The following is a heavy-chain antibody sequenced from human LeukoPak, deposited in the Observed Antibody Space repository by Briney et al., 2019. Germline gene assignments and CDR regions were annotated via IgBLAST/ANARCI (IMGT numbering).Heavy chain of an antibody. J-gene: IGHJ5*02. Sequence: ASVKVSCKASGYTFTSYGISWVRQAPGQGLEWMGWISAYNGNTSYAQNLQGRVTMTTDTSTSTAYMELRSLRSDDTAVYYCARALTTVTSWFDPWGQGTLVTVSS. CDR1: GYTFTSYG. CDR3: ARALTTVTSWFDP. CDR2: ISAYNGNT. D-gene: IGHD4-17*01. V-gene: IGHV1-18*01.